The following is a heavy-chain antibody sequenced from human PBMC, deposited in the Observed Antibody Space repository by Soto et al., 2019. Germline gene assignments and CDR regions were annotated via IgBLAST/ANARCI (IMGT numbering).Heavy chain of an antibody. CDR1: GFNFSEYA. D-gene: IGHD5-12*01. V-gene: IGHV3-30*18. J-gene: IGHJ4*02. CDR2: ISFEGSNK. CDR3: PKDWASLVAGRFFDS. Sequence: VKLVESGGGVVQPGTSLRLSCAASGFNFSEYAMHWVRQSPGKGLEWLAIISFEGSNKYSANSVKGRFTISRDNSKNTLYLQMNNLRPEDTAVYYCPKDWASLVAGRFFDSWGQGTPVTVSS.